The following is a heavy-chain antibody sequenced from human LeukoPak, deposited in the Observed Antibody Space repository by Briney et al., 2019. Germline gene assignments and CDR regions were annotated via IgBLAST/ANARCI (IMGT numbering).Heavy chain of an antibody. CDR2: INPNSGGT. D-gene: IGHD3-3*01. CDR3: ARDIVKDRFWSETSYYFYY. CDR1: GYTFTGYY. V-gene: IGHV1-2*02. J-gene: IGHJ4*02. Sequence: ASVTVSCTASGYTFTGYYMHWVRQAPGQGLEWMGWINPNSGGTNYAQKFQGRVTMTRDTSISTAYMELSRLRSDDTAVYYCARDIVKDRFWSETSYYFYYWGQGTLVTVSS.